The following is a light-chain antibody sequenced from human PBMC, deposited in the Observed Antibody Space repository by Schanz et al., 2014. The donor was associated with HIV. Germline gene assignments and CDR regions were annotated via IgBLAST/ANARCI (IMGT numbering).Light chain of an antibody. CDR3: LQHNSYPRT. CDR2: AAS. Sequence: IQLTQSPSSLSASVGDRVTLTCRASQGISSYLAWYQQKPGKAPKLLIYAASTLQSGVPSRFSGSGSGTDFTLTISSLQPEDFATYYCLQHNSYPRTFGQGTKVEIK. J-gene: IGKJ1*01. V-gene: IGKV1-9*01. CDR1: QGISSY.